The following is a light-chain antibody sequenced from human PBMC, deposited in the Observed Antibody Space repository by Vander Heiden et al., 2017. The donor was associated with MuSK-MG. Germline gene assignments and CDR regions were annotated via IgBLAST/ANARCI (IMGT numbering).Light chain of an antibody. J-gene: IGKJ2*01. CDR3: QQSDSTPLYT. CDR2: AAS. V-gene: IGKV1-39*01. Sequence: DIQMTQSPSSLSASVGDRVTITCRASQSISSYLNWYQQKPGNAPKLLIYAASSLQIGVPSRYSGSRSGKDFTLTSSSRQPEDFASYYCQQSDSTPLYTFGQWTKMEIK. CDR1: QSISSY.